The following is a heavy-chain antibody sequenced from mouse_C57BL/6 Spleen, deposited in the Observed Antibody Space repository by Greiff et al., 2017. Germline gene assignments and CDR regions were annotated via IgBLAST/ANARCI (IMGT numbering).Heavy chain of an antibody. CDR1: GYTFTDYN. CDR3: ARGGLLAY. J-gene: IGHJ3*01. Sequence: VQLQQSGPELVKPGASVTIPCKASGYTFTDYNMDWVKQSHGKSLEWIGDINPNNGGTIYNQKFKGKAPLTVDKSSSTAYMELRSLTSEDTAGYYCARGGLLAYWGQGTLVTVSA. D-gene: IGHD2-4*01. CDR2: INPNNGGT. V-gene: IGHV1-18*01.